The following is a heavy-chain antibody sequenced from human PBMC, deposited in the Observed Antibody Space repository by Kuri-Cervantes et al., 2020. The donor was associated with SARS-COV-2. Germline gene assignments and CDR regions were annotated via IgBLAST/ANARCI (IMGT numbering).Heavy chain of an antibody. CDR3: ARHIPHIGVVPAAINNWFDP. D-gene: IGHD2-2*01. CDR2: IYYSGST. Sequence: GSLRLSCTVSGGPLSSSSYYWGWIRQPPGKGLEWIGSIYYSGSTYYNPSLKSRVTISVDTSKNQFSLKLSSVTAADTAVYYCARHIPHIGVVPAAINNWFDPWGQGTLVTVSS. CDR1: GGPLSSSSYY. V-gene: IGHV4-39*01. J-gene: IGHJ5*02.